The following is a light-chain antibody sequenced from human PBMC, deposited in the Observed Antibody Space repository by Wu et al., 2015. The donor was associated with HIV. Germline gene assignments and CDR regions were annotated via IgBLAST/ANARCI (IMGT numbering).Light chain of an antibody. Sequence: GDEATSSCRASQAIRSYLAWYQQKPGQAPKPLIYDTSRRATGIPARFSGSGSGTDFTLTISSLEPDDFAVYYCQQRTNWLTFGGGTKVEI. CDR1: QAIRSY. CDR3: QQRTNWLT. V-gene: IGKV3-11*01. CDR2: DTS. J-gene: IGKJ4*01.